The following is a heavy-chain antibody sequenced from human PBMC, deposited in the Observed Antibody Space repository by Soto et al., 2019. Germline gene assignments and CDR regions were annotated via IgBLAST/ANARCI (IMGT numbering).Heavy chain of an antibody. Sequence: QVQLQQWGAGLLKPSETLSLTCAVYGESFSGYYWSWIRQPPGKGLEWIGEINHSGSTNYNPSLKSRVTISIDTSKNQFSLKLSSVTAADTAIYHCARGGDWMRNWGQGTLVTVSS. J-gene: IGHJ4*02. CDR1: GESFSGYY. V-gene: IGHV4-34*01. CDR3: ARGGDWMRN. D-gene: IGHD2-21*02. CDR2: INHSGST.